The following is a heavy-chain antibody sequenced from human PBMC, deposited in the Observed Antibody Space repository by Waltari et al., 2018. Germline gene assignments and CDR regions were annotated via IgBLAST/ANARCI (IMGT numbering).Heavy chain of an antibody. J-gene: IGHJ3*02. D-gene: IGHD6-19*01. V-gene: IGHV3-13*01. CDR2: IGTIADT. CDR3: AKGRQWGEGDAFDI. Sequence: EVQLVESGGGLVKPGGSLRLSCAASGFSFSTNDMHWVRQATGRGLEWVAGIGTIADTYYPDSVTGRFTISRDNSKNTLYLQMNSLRAEDTAVYYCAKGRQWGEGDAFDIWGQGTMVTVSS. CDR1: GFSFSTND.